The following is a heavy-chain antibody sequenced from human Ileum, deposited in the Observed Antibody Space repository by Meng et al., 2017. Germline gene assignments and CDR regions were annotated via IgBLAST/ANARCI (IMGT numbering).Heavy chain of an antibody. CDR3: ARDCSGGGCFDP. Sequence: VQVVQSGAEVKYPGSSVTFSCKAAGGAFSSSAIGWLRQAPGRGLEWMGGIIPILNASTYAQNFKGRVTLSADMATTTVYMVLSSLTSDDTAVYFCARDCSGGGCFDPWGQGTLVTVSS. J-gene: IGHJ5*02. D-gene: IGHD2-15*01. CDR1: GGAFSSSA. V-gene: IGHV1-69*10. CDR2: IIPILNAS.